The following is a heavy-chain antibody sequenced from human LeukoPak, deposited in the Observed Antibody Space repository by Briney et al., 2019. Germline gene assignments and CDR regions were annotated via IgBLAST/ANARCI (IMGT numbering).Heavy chain of an antibody. CDR2: INAGNGDT. D-gene: IGHD3-22*01. CDR3: ARDTGLGRYYDSSGYYSAGRWFDP. J-gene: IGHJ5*02. CDR1: GYTFSSNA. V-gene: IGHV1-3*01. Sequence: ASLKVPCKASGYTFSSNAIHWVRQAPGQRLEWMGWINAGNGDTKYSQKFQGRVTITRDTSASTAYMELSSLRSEDTAVYYCARDTGLGRYYDSSGYYSAGRWFDPWGQGTLVTVSS.